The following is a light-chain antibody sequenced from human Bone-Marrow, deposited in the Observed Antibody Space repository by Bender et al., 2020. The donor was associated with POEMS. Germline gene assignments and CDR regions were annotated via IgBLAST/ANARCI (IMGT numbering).Light chain of an antibody. V-gene: IGLV2-14*02. J-gene: IGLJ1*01. CDR2: GVS. CDR1: SSDIGIYNL. Sequence: QSALTQPASVSGSPGQSITISCTGTSSDIGIYNLVSWYQQLPGKAPRLMIYGVSNRPSGVPDRFSGSKSGNTASLTISGLQAEDEADYYCSSYTTSDTVVFGTGTKVTVL. CDR3: SSYTTSDTVV.